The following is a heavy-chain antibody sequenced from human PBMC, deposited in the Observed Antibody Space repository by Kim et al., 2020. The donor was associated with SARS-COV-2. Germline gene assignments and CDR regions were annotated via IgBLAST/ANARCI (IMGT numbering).Heavy chain of an antibody. D-gene: IGHD6-13*01. CDR3: AGGGGKQQLVHH. V-gene: IGHV3-74*01. Sequence: TYADSVKGRFTISRANAKNTVYLQSNSLRAEELAVYYCAGGGGKQQLVHHWGQGTLVTVSS. J-gene: IGHJ4*02.